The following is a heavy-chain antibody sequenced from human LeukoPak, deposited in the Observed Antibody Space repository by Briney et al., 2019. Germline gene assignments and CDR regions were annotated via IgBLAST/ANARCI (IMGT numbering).Heavy chain of an antibody. CDR3: AKVDYGDYNYYYMDV. Sequence: GGSLRLSCAASGFTFSSYGMHWVRQAPGNGLEWVAFIPYDGGNKYYADSVKGRFTISRDNSKNTLYLQMNSLRAEDTAVYYCAKVDYGDYNYYYMDVWGKGTTVTISS. CDR2: IPYDGGNK. CDR1: GFTFSSYG. V-gene: IGHV3-30*02. D-gene: IGHD4-17*01. J-gene: IGHJ6*03.